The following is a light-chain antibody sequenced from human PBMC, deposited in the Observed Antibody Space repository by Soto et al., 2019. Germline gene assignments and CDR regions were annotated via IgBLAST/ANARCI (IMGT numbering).Light chain of an antibody. CDR1: QSVSSSY. V-gene: IGKV3-20*01. J-gene: IGKJ2*01. Sequence: EIVLTQSPGTLCLSPGERATLSCRASQSVSSSYLAWYRQKPGQAPRLLIYGASSRATGIPDRFSGSGSGTDFTLTIIRLEPEDFAVYYCQQYGSSPYTFGQGTKLEIK. CDR3: QQYGSSPYT. CDR2: GAS.